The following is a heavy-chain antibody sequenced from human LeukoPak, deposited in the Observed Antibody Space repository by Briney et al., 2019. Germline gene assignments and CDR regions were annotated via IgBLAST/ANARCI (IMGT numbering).Heavy chain of an antibody. CDR2: ISGSGGST. Sequence: GGSLRLSCAASGFTFSSYAMSWVRQAPGKGLEWVSAISGSGGSTYYADSVKGRFTISRDNSKNTLYLQMNSLRAEDTAVYYCLSDDYGDYGADLAHWGQGPLVTVSS. D-gene: IGHD4-17*01. V-gene: IGHV3-23*01. CDR1: GFTFSSYA. J-gene: IGHJ4*02. CDR3: LSDDYGDYGADLAH.